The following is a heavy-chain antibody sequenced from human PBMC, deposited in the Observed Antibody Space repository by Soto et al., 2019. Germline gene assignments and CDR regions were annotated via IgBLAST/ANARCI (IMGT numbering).Heavy chain of an antibody. Sequence: PSETLSLTCAVSGGSISSGGYSWSWIRQPPGKGLEWIGYIYHSGSTYYNPSLKSRVTISVDRSKNQFSLKLSSVTAADTAVYYCASGGIAAAGTLNYYYYGMDVWGQGTTVTGSS. CDR3: ASGGIAAAGTLNYYYYGMDV. D-gene: IGHD6-13*01. CDR2: IYHSGST. J-gene: IGHJ6*02. CDR1: GGSISSGGYS. V-gene: IGHV4-30-2*01.